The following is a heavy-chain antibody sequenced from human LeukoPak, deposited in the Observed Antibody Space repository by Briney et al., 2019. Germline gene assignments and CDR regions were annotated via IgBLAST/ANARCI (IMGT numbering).Heavy chain of an antibody. D-gene: IGHD3-22*01. Sequence: PSETLSLTCTVSGGSISSYYWSWIRQPPGKGLEWIGYIYYSGSTNYNPSLKSRVTISVDTSKNQFSLKLSSVTAADTAVYYCARANYYDSSGYYYGGYYFDYWGQGTLVTVSS. CDR2: IYYSGST. V-gene: IGHV4-59*01. CDR3: ARANYYDSSGYYYGGYYFDY. CDR1: GGSISSYY. J-gene: IGHJ4*02.